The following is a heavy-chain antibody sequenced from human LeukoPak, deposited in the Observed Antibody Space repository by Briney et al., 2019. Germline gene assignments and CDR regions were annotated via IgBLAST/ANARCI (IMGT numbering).Heavy chain of an antibody. V-gene: IGHV4-30-4*08. D-gene: IGHD2-2*02. Sequence: SETLSLTCTVSGGSISSGDYYWSWIRQPPGKGLEWIGYIYYSGSTYYSPSLKSRVTISVDTSKNQFSLKLSSVTAADTAVYYCAREPYCSSTSCCTREYFDLWGRGTLVTVSS. CDR2: IYYSGST. CDR1: GGSISSGDYY. J-gene: IGHJ2*01. CDR3: AREPYCSSTSCCTREYFDL.